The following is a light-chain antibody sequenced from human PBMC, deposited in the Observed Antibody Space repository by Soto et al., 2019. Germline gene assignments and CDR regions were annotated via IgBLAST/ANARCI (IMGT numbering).Light chain of an antibody. V-gene: IGLV2-11*01. CDR2: DVN. CDR1: SSDIGAYTL. J-gene: IGLJ1*01. CDR3: CSYVGTYTYV. Sequence: QSALTQPASVSGSPGQSITISCTGTSSDIGAYTLVSWYQQYPGKAPKLMIYDVNKRPSGVPDRFSGSKSGNTASLTISGLQADDEADYYCCSYVGTYTYVFGSGTKLTVL.